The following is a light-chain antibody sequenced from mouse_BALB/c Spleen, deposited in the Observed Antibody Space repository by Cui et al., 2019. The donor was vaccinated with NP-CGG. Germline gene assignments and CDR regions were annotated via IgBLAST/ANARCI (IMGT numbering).Light chain of an antibody. CDR3: ALWYSNHWV. Sequence: QAVLTQDSVLSTSPGETVTLTCRSSTGAVTTSNYANWVQEKPDHLFTGLIGGTNNRVPGIPARFSGSLIGDKAALTITGAQTEDEAIYFCALWYSNHWVFGGGTKLTVL. J-gene: IGLJ1*01. V-gene: IGLV1*01. CDR1: TGAVTTSNY. CDR2: GTN.